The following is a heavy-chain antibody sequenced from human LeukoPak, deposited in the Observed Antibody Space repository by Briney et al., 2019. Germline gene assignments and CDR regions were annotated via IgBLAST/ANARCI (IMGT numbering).Heavy chain of an antibody. D-gene: IGHD1-26*01. Sequence: SETLSLTCTVSGGSISSYYWSWIRQPPGKGLEWIGYIYYSGSTNYNPSLKSRVTISVDTSKNQFSLKLSSVTAADTAVYYCARAVGATDDGYYNYYIDVWGKGTTVTVSS. CDR3: ARAVGATDDGYYNYYIDV. CDR1: GGSISSYY. J-gene: IGHJ6*03. V-gene: IGHV4-59*01. CDR2: IYYSGST.